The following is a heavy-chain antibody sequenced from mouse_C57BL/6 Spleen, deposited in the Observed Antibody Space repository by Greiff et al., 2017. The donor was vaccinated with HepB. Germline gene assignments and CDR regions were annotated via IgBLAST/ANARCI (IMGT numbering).Heavy chain of an antibody. Sequence: VQLQQSGAELAKPGASVKLSCKASGYTFTSYWMHWVKQRPGQGLEWIGYINPSSGYTKYNQKFKDKVTLTADKSSSTAYMQLSSLTYEDSAVYYSARGTTVVIDYWGQGTTLTVSS. CDR1: GYTFTSYW. J-gene: IGHJ2*01. V-gene: IGHV1-7*01. CDR3: ARGTTVVIDY. CDR2: INPSSGYT. D-gene: IGHD1-1*01.